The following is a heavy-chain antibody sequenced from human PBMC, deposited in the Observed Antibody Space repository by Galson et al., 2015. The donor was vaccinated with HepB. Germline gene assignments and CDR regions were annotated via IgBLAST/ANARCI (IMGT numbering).Heavy chain of an antibody. Sequence: SETLSLTCSVSDGSITSSSYYWGWIRQPPGKGLEWIGTIYYSGSTYYNPSLKGRVTISVDTSKNHFSLNLSSVTAADTAVYFCASRYCSGGSCYSGIGDAFDIWGQGTMVTVSS. D-gene: IGHD2-15*01. CDR3: ASRYCSGGSCYSGIGDAFDI. CDR1: DGSITSSSYY. CDR2: IYYSGST. V-gene: IGHV4-39*02. J-gene: IGHJ3*02.